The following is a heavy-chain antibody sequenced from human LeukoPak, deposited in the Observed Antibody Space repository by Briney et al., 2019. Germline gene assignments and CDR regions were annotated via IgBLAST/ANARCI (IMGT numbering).Heavy chain of an antibody. Sequence: KSGGSLRPSCAASGFTFSSYVMHWLRQAPGKGLEWVAFIQYDGSEKYYLDSVKGRFTISRDNSKSTLHLQMNSLRPEDTAVYYCAKNPPRLNLYAFDVWGQGTMVTVSS. CDR1: GFTFSSYV. J-gene: IGHJ3*01. CDR2: IQYDGSEK. V-gene: IGHV3-30*02. CDR3: AKNPPRLNLYAFDV.